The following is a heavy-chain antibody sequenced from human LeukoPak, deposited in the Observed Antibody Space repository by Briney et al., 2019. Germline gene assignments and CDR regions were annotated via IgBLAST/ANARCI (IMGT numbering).Heavy chain of an antibody. D-gene: IGHD3-10*02. Sequence: ASVKVSCKASGYTFTGYYLHWVRQAPGQGLEWMGWIDPNSGGTKYAQRFQGRVILTRDTSISTAYMELSRLTSDDTAVYYCARTLQGGYVSAMDVWGKGTTVTVSS. CDR1: GYTFTGYY. CDR3: ARTLQGGYVSAMDV. J-gene: IGHJ6*03. V-gene: IGHV1-2*02. CDR2: IDPNSGGT.